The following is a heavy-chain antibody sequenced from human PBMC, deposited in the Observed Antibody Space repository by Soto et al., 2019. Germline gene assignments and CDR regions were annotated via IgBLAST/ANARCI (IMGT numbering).Heavy chain of an antibody. J-gene: IGHJ6*02. CDR2: IYYSGST. V-gene: IGHV4-61*01. Sequence: LSLTCTVSGGSVSSGSYYWSWIRQPPGKGLEWIGYIYYSGSTNYNPSLKSRVTISVDTSKNQFSLKLSSVTAADTAVYYCARGWGDPDLMYYYYYGMDVWGQGTTVTVSS. CDR1: GGSVSSGSYY. D-gene: IGHD3-16*01. CDR3: ARGWGDPDLMYYYYYGMDV.